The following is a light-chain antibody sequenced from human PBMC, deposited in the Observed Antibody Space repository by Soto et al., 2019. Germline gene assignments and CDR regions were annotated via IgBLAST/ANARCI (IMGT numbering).Light chain of an antibody. Sequence: DIQVTQSPSSLSASVGDRVTITCRASQDIRLYLNWYQQPPGKAPKLLMYAASNLQSGVPSRFRGSGSGTNFTLTISRLQPEDFASYYCQQSYRTPLTFGGGTRLDIK. J-gene: IGKJ4*01. CDR2: AAS. V-gene: IGKV1-39*01. CDR3: QQSYRTPLT. CDR1: QDIRLY.